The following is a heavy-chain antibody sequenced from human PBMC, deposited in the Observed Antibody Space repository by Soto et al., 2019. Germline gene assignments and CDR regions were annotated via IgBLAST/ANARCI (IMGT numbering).Heavy chain of an antibody. CDR1: GFSFSSYG. D-gene: IGHD3-22*01. Sequence: GGSLRLSCVASGFSFSSYGMHWVRQAPGKGLEWVAIISYDGSNTYYADSVKGRFTISRDNSKNTLYLQMNSLRAEDTSVYYCARASYYYDSRGYYYRYYFAYWGQGALVTVSS. J-gene: IGHJ4*02. V-gene: IGHV3-30*03. CDR3: ARASYYYDSRGYYYRYYFAY. CDR2: ISYDGSNT.